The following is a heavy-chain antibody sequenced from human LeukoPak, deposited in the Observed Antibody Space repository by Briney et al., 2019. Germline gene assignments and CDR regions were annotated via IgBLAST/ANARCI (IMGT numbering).Heavy chain of an antibody. CDR1: GYSISSGYY. V-gene: IGHV4-38-2*02. J-gene: IGHJ4*02. D-gene: IGHD6-6*01. Sequence: SETLSLTCSVSGYSISSGYYWGWIRQPPGKGLEWIGSIYQSGTTSYNPSLKSRVTMSVDTSKNQFSLKLSSVTAADTAVYYCARQGPRNIAAHFLDYWGQGTLVTVSS. CDR2: IYQSGTT. CDR3: ARQGPRNIAAHFLDY.